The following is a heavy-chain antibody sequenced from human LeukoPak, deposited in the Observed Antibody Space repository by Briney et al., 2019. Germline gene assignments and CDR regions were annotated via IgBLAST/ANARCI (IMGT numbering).Heavy chain of an antibody. CDR2: INHSGST. Sequence: PSETLSLTCAVYGGSFSGYYWSWIRQPPGKGLEWIGEINHSGSTNYNPSLKSRVTISVDTSKNQFSLKLSSVTAADTAVYYCARHRGDIVVVPAAIGFDYWGQGTLVTVSS. D-gene: IGHD2-2*01. CDR3: ARHRGDIVVVPAAIGFDY. V-gene: IGHV4-34*01. J-gene: IGHJ4*02. CDR1: GGSFSGYY.